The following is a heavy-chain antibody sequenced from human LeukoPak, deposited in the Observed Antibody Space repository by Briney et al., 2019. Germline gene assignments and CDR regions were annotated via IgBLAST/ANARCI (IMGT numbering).Heavy chain of an antibody. CDR2: INWNGGST. J-gene: IGHJ4*02. CDR1: GFTFDDSV. D-gene: IGHD3-10*01. CDR3: AVARGNYYGSGGYY. Sequence: GGSLRLSCAASGFTFDDSVMSWVRQVPGKGLEWVSGINWNGGSTGYVDSVKGRFTISRDNSKNTLYLQMNSLRAEDTAVYYCAVARGNYYGSGGYYWGQGTLVTVSS. V-gene: IGHV3-20*04.